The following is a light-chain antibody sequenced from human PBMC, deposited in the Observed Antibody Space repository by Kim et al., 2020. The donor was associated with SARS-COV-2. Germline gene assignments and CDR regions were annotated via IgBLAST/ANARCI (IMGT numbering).Light chain of an antibody. CDR3: KKYNNWRGT. V-gene: IGKV3-15*01. J-gene: IGKJ1*01. CDR2: GAS. CDR1: ESVSTN. Sequence: VYPRKRATPSCRASESVSTNSAWYQKQPGQAPRLLIDGASTRATAIPARFSGSGSGTEFTLTTSSLQYEDFAVYYCKKYNNWRGTFGEGTKVDIK.